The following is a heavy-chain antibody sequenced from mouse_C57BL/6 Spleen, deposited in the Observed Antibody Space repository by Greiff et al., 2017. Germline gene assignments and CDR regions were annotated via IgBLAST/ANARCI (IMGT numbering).Heavy chain of an antibody. CDR2: IYPGDGDT. Sequence: VQLQQSGPELVKPGASVKISCKASGYAFSSSWMNWVKQRPGKGLEWIGRIYPGDGDTNYNGKFKGKATLTADKSSSTAYMQLSSLTSEDSAVYFCARSIYYDAYWGQGTLVTVSA. CDR1: GYAFSSSW. D-gene: IGHD2-4*01. V-gene: IGHV1-82*01. CDR3: ARSIYYDAY. J-gene: IGHJ3*01.